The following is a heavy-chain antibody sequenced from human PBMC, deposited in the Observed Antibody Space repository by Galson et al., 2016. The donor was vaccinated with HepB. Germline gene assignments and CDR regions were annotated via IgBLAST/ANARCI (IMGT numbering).Heavy chain of an antibody. D-gene: IGHD6-19*01. V-gene: IGHV3-33*08. J-gene: IGHJ4*02. CDR2: IWHDGSNK. Sequence: SLRLSCAASGFTFSTYGMHWVRQAPGKGLEWVALIWHDGSNKYYADSVTGRFTISRDNPKNTLYLQMNSLKVEDTAVYYCAREGVGIAVAATAFDYWGQGTLVTVSS. CDR1: GFTFSTYG. CDR3: AREGVGIAVAATAFDY.